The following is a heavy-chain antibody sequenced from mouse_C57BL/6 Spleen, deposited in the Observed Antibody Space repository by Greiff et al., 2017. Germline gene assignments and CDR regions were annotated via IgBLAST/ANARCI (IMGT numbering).Heavy chain of an antibody. D-gene: IGHD3-2*02. CDR1: GYAFSSSW. J-gene: IGHJ2*01. Sequence: VQLQQSGPELVKPGASVKISCKASGYAFSSSWMNWVKQRPGKGLEWIGRIYPGDGDTNYNGKFKGKATLTADKSSSTAYMQLSSLTSEDSAVYFCARERLAGFDYWGQGTTRTVSS. CDR3: ARERLAGFDY. CDR2: IYPGDGDT. V-gene: IGHV1-82*01.